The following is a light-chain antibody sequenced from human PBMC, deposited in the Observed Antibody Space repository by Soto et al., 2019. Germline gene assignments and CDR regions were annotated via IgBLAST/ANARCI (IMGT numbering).Light chain of an antibody. CDR2: DAS. CDR3: XXXXXXPXVT. CDR1: QSVSSY. V-gene: IGKV3-11*01. J-gene: IGKJ4*01. Sequence: EIVLTQSPATLSLSPGERATLSYRASQSVSSYLAWYQQKPGQAPRLLIYDASNRATGIPASFSGSRSGTDFPLTISSLEPEDFXXXXXXXXXXXPXVTFGGGTKVEIK.